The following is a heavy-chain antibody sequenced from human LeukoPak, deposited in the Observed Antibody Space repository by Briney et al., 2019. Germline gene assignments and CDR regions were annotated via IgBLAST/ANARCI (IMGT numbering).Heavy chain of an antibody. Sequence: GGSLRLSCAASGFTVSSNYMSWVRQAPGKGLEWVSVIYSGGSTYYADSVKGRFTISRDNSKNTLYLQMNSLRAEDTAVYYCAKSRSASTSCYNYWGQGTLVTVSS. J-gene: IGHJ4*02. V-gene: IGHV3-66*01. CDR1: GFTVSSNY. D-gene: IGHD2-2*02. CDR3: AKSRSASTSCYNY. CDR2: IYSGGST.